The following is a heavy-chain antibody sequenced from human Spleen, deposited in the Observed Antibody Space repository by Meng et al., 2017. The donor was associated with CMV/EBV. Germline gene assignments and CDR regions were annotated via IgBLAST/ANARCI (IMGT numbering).Heavy chain of an antibody. V-gene: IGHV4-34*01. CDR3: ARWVLYGMDV. Sequence: SETLSLTCAVYGGSFSSCHWTWIRQSPGKGLEWIGEVNHSGGTNYNPSLKSRVTISVDTSKNQFSLKLSSVTAADTAVYYCARWVLYGMDVWGQGTTVTVSS. CDR2: VNHSGGT. CDR1: GGSFSSCH. D-gene: IGHD1-26*01. J-gene: IGHJ6*02.